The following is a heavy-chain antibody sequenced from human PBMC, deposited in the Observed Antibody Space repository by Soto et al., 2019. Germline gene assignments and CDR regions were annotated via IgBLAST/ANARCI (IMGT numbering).Heavy chain of an antibody. Sequence: EVQLVESGGGLVKPGGSLRLSCAASGFTFSSYWMHWVRQVPGEGLVWVSRINTDGSERNYADSVKGRFTVSRDNAKNTQYLQMNSLRVEDTAVYYCARDGEGYWGQGTLVTVSS. V-gene: IGHV3-74*01. J-gene: IGHJ4*02. CDR2: INTDGSER. CDR3: ARDGEGY. D-gene: IGHD2-15*01. CDR1: GFTFSSYW.